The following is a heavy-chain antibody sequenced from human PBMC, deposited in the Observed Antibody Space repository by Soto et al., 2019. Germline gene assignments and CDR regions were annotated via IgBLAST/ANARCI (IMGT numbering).Heavy chain of an antibody. V-gene: IGHV3-20*04. J-gene: IGHJ6*03. D-gene: IGHD6-19*01. CDR1: GFTFDDYG. CDR3: AREVPPAGTFVYYYYMDV. Sequence: GGSLRLSCAASGFTFDDYGMSWVRQAPGKGLEWVSGINWNGGSTGYADSVKGRFTISRDNAKNSLYLQMNSLRAEDTAVYYCAREVPPAGTFVYYYYMDVWGKGTTVTVSS. CDR2: INWNGGST.